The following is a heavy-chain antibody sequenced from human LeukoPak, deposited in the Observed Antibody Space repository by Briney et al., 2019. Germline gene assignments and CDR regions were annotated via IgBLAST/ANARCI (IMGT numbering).Heavy chain of an antibody. V-gene: IGHV1-2*02. Sequence: ASVKVSCKASGYTFTGYYMHWVRQAPGQGLEWMGWINPNSGGTNYAQKFQGRVTMTRDTSISTAYMELSRLRSDDTAVYYCARTYYYDSSGSAIYWGQGTLVTVSS. J-gene: IGHJ4*02. CDR1: GYTFTGYY. D-gene: IGHD3-22*01. CDR3: ARTYYYDSSGSAIY. CDR2: INPNSGGT.